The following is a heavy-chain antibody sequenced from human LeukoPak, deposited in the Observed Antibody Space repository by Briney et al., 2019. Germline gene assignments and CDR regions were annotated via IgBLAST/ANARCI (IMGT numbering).Heavy chain of an antibody. CDR1: GFTFSNAW. CDR3: TGRNFDY. D-gene: IGHD6-6*01. CDR2: TKSKTDGGTT. J-gene: IGHJ4*02. V-gene: IGHV3-15*01. Sequence: PGGSLRLSCAASGFTFSNAWMSWVRQAPGKGLEWVGRTKSKTDGGTTDYAAPVKGRFTISRDDSKNTLYLQMNSLKTEDTAVYYCTGRNFDYWGQGTLVTVSS.